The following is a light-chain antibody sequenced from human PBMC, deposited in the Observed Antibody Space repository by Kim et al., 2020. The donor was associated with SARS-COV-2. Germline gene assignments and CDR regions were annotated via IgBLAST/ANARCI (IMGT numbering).Light chain of an antibody. V-gene: IGKV3-15*01. CDR1: QTISSN. Sequence: EIVMTQSPATLSVSPGERATLSCRASQTISSNLAWYQQKSGQAPRILISGASNRATGIPARFSGSGSGTEFTLTISSLQSEDFAVYYCQQYNSWPRTFGQGTKVDIK. J-gene: IGKJ1*01. CDR2: GAS. CDR3: QQYNSWPRT.